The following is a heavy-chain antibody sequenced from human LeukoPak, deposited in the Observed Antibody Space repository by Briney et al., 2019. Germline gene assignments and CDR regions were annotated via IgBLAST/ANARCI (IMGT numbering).Heavy chain of an antibody. D-gene: IGHD5-24*01. CDR2: ISYDGSNK. J-gene: IGHJ4*02. CDR1: GFTFSTYT. CDR3: ARDREMVYYFDY. V-gene: IGHV3-30-3*01. Sequence: PGGSLRLSCAASGFTFSTYTIHWVRQAPGKGLEWVAVISYDGSNKYYADSVKSRFTISRDNSKNTLYLQMNSLRAEDTAVYYCARDREMVYYFDYWGQGTLVTVSS.